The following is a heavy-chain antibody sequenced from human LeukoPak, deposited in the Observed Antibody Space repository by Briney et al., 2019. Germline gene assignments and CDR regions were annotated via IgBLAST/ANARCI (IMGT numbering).Heavy chain of an antibody. J-gene: IGHJ6*03. V-gene: IGHV1-69*06. CDR3: ARVNTGAYYYYMDV. CDR2: IIPIFGTA. Sequence: VASVTVSCKASGGTFSSYAISWVRQAPGQGLEWMGGIIPIFGTANYAQKFQGRVTITADKSTSTAYMELSSLRSEDTAVYYCARVNTGAYYYYMDVWGKGTTVTVSS. CDR1: GGTFSSYA. D-gene: IGHD1-26*01.